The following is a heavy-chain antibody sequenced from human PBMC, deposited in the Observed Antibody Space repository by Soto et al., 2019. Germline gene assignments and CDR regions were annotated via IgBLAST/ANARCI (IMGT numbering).Heavy chain of an antibody. CDR1: GFTFSSHA. V-gene: IGHV3-48*02. CDR3: VRDERNADYDC. Sequence: EVQLVESGGGLVQPGGSLRLSCAVSGFTFSSHAMNWVRQAPGKGLEWVAYIHSIRSIIYYADSVKGRFTISRDNAKKSLYLQMDSLRDVDAVVYYCVRDERNADYDCWGQGTLVTVSS. CDR2: IHSIRSII. J-gene: IGHJ4*02. D-gene: IGHD3-16*01.